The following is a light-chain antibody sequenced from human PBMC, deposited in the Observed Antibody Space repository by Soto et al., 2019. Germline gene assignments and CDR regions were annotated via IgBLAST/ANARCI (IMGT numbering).Light chain of an antibody. CDR2: KAS. V-gene: IGKV1-5*03. CDR1: QTISSW. J-gene: IGKJ1*01. CDR3: QHYNSYSEA. Sequence: DIQMTQSPSTLSGSVGDRVTITCRASQTISSWLAWYQQKPGKAPKLLIYKASTLKSGVPSRFSGRGYGTKLNLTISSLQPDDFATYYCQHYNSYSEAFGQGTKVELK.